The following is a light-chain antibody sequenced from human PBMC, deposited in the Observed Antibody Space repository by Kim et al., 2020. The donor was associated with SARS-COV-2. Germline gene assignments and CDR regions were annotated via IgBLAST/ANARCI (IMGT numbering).Light chain of an antibody. CDR3: CSYAGSSTWV. J-gene: IGLJ3*02. CDR1: SSDVGNYNL. V-gene: IGLV2-23*02. CDR2: EVT. Sequence: QSALTQPASVSGSPGQSITISCTGTSSDVGNYNLVSWYQQHPGKAPKLMIYEVTKRPSGFSNRFSGSKSGNTASLTISWLQAEDEADYYCCSYAGSSTWVFGGGTQLTVL.